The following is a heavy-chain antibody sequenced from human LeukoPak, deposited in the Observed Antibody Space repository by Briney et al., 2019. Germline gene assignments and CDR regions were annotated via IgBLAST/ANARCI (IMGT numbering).Heavy chain of an antibody. Sequence: GSGPTLVNPTQTLTLTCTFSGFSLSTRGVGVGWIRQPPGKALQWLALIYWDDEKYYSPSLKSRLSISRDTSRNQVVLTMTNMDPLDTGTYFCAHSYYFGSRSYYNVWFAPWGLGTLVSVSS. D-gene: IGHD3-10*01. V-gene: IGHV2-5*02. J-gene: IGHJ5*02. CDR1: GFSLSTRGVG. CDR2: IYWDDEK. CDR3: AHSYYFGSRSYYNVWFAP.